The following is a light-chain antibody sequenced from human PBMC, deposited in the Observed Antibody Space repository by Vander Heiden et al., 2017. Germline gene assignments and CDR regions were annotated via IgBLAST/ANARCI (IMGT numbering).Light chain of an antibody. V-gene: IGLV1-44*01. CDR3: AAWDDSLNGVV. CDR1: SSNIGSNT. J-gene: IGLJ2*01. Sequence: QSVLTQPPSASGTPGQRVTISCSGSSSNIGSNTVNWYQPLPGTAPKLLIYSNNQRPSGVPDRGSGSKSGTSASLASSGLQSEDEADYYCAAWDDSLNGVVFGGGTKLTVL. CDR2: SNN.